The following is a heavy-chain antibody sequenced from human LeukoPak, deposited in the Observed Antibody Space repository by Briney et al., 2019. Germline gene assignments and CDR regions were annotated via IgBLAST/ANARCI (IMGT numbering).Heavy chain of an antibody. CDR3: ARVGNGRSWDY. CDR2: ISLGNSTM. D-gene: IGHD2-15*01. CDR1: GFTFSSFT. V-gene: IGHV3-48*02. Sequence: GGSLRLSCAASGFTFSSFTMNWARQVPGKGLEWISYISLGNSTMFYADSVKGRFTISRDNAKNSLYLQMDSLRDDDTAVYYCARVGNGRSWDYWGQGTLVSVSS. J-gene: IGHJ4*02.